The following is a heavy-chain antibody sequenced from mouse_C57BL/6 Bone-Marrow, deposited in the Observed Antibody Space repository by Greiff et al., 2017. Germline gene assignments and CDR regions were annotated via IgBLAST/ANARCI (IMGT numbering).Heavy chain of an antibody. Sequence: VQLQPSGPELVKPGASVQISCKASGYTFTDYYINWVKQRPGQGLDWIGWIFPGSGSTFSNEKFKGKATLTVDISSSTAYMLLSSLTSEDSAVYFCARRYGYDPAWFAYWGQGTLVTVSA. CDR3: ARRYGYDPAWFAY. V-gene: IGHV1-75*01. D-gene: IGHD2-2*01. CDR2: IFPGSGST. CDR1: GYTFTDYY. J-gene: IGHJ3*01.